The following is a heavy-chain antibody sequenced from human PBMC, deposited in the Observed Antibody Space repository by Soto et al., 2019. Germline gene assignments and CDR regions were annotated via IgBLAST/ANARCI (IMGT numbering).Heavy chain of an antibody. CDR3: AKSPDYGEYDAFDI. CDR1: GVTFSSYV. D-gene: IGHD4-17*01. J-gene: IGHJ3*02. Sequence: GGSLRLSCAASGVTFSSYVMSWVRQAPGKGLEWVSAISGSGGSTYYAESVKGRFTISRDNSKSTLYLQMNSLRAEDTAVYYCAKSPDYGEYDAFDIWGQGTMVTVSS. CDR2: ISGSGGST. V-gene: IGHV3-23*01.